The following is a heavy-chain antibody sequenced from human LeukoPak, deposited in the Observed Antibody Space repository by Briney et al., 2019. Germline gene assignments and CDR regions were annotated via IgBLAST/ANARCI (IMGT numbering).Heavy chain of an antibody. CDR3: ARDSSSWYRSEQNWFDP. CDR2: INPNSGGT. V-gene: IGHV1-2*02. D-gene: IGHD6-13*01. Sequence: ASVKVSCKASGYTFTGYYMHWVRQAPGQGLEWMGWINPNSGGTSYAQKFQGRVTMTRDTSISTAYMELSRLRSDDTAVYYCARDSSSWYRSEQNWFDPWGQGTLVTDSS. J-gene: IGHJ5*02. CDR1: GYTFTGYY.